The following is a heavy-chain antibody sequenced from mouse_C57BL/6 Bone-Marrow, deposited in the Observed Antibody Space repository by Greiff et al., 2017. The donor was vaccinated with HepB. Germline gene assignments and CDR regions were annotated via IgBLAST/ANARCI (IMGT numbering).Heavy chain of an antibody. CDR2: ISYDGSN. V-gene: IGHV3-6*01. CDR1: GYSITSGYY. CDR3: VVSYYYAMDY. Sequence: VQLKESGPGLVKPSQSLSLTCSVSGYSITSGYYWNWIRQFPGNKLEWMGYISYDGSNNYNPSLKNRISITRDTSKNQFFLKLNSVTTEDTATYYCVVSYYYAMDYWGQGTSVTVSS. J-gene: IGHJ4*01. D-gene: IGHD6-2*01.